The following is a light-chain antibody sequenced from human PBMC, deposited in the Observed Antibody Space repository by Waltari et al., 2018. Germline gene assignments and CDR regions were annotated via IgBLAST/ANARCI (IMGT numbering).Light chain of an antibody. J-gene: IGKJ3*01. CDR3: QQYGNSGS. V-gene: IGKV3-20*01. CDR1: QTVTRSY. CDR2: AAS. Sequence: EIVLTQSPGTLSLSPGETATPSCRASQTVTRSYLTWYQHKPGQAHRLLIYAASSRASGVPDKFSGSGSGTEFTLTISRLEPEDFAVYYCQQYGNSGSFGPGTTVDI.